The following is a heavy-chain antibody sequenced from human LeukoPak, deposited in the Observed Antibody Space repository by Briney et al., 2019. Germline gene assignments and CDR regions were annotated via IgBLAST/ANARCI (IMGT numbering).Heavy chain of an antibody. D-gene: IGHD1-26*01. V-gene: IGHV3-73*01. Sequence: GGSLRLSCAASGFTFSGSAMHWVRQASGKGLEWVGRIRSKANSYATAYAASVKGRFTISRDDSKNTAYLQMNSLKTEDTAVYYCTRPQVGARGYYYYMDVWGKGTTVTVSS. J-gene: IGHJ6*03. CDR3: TRPQVGARGYYYYMDV. CDR2: IRSKANSYAT. CDR1: GFTFSGSA.